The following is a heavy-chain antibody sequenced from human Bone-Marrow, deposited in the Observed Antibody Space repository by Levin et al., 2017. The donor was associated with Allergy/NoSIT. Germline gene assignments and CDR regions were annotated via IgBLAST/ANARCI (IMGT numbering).Heavy chain of an antibody. J-gene: IGHJ4*03. CDR2: ITSGGDTI. CDR1: GFVFSDYY. CDR3: TRGSWSLTPFAS. D-gene: IGHD3-3*01. Sequence: KTGGSLRLSCEGSGFVFSDYYINWARQTPEKGLEWVAYITSGGDTIHYADSVKGRFTISRDNAKNSVYLQMNYLNTEDTGVYYCTRGSWSLTPFASWGQGTVVIVSS. V-gene: IGHV3-11*01.